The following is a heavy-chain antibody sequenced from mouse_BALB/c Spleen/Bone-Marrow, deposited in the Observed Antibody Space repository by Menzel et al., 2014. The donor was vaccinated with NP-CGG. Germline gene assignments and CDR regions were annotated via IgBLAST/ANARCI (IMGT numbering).Heavy chain of an antibody. CDR2: IYYSGTI. CDR3: ARYGNYFDY. Sequence: VQLKESGPGLVEPSQTVSLTCTVTGISITTGNYRWSWIRQFPGNKLEWIGYIYYSGTITYNPSLTSRTTITRDTSKNQFFLEMNSLTAEDTATYYCARYGNYFDYWGQGTTLTVSS. V-gene: IGHV3-5*02. CDR1: GISITTGNYR. J-gene: IGHJ2*01. D-gene: IGHD2-1*01.